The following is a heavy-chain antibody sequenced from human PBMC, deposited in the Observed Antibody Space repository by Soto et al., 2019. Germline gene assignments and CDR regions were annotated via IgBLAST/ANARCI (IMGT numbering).Heavy chain of an antibody. CDR3: ARDRAPRGVTPFYLDY. CDR1: GFTFSTYS. Sequence: GGSLRLSCAASGFTFSTYSMSWVRQAPGKGLEWVSYISGGSKTIYYADSVRGRFTISRDNAKNSMYLQMNSLRDEDTAVYYCARDRAPRGVTPFYLDYWGQGVLVTVSS. J-gene: IGHJ4*02. CDR2: ISGGSKTI. V-gene: IGHV3-48*02. D-gene: IGHD2-21*02.